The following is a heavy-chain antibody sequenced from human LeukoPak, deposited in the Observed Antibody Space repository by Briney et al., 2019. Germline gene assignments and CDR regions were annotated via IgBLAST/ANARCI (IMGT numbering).Heavy chain of an antibody. V-gene: IGHV4-39*01. D-gene: IGHD3-22*01. Sequence: SQTLSLTCTVSGGSINSGAYYWGWIRQPPGKGLEWIGSIYYSGSTYYNPSLKSRVTISVDTSKNQFSLKLSSVTAADTAVYYCARQTDYYDSSGYYIDAFDIWGQGTMVTVSS. CDR2: IYYSGST. CDR3: ARQTDYYDSSGYYIDAFDI. J-gene: IGHJ3*02. CDR1: GGSINSGAYY.